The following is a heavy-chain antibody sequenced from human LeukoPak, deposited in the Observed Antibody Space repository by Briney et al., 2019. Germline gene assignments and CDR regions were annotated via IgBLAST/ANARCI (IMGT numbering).Heavy chain of an antibody. CDR3: ARGVRLVPLDY. J-gene: IGHJ4*02. CDR1: GGTFSSYA. V-gene: IGHV1-69*01. D-gene: IGHD6-19*01. CDR2: IIPIFGTA. Sequence: SVKVSCKASGGTFSSYAISWVRQAPGQGLEWMGGIIPIFGTANYAQKFQGRVTITADESTSTAYMELSSLRPEDTAVYYRARGVRLVPLDYWGQGTLVTVSS.